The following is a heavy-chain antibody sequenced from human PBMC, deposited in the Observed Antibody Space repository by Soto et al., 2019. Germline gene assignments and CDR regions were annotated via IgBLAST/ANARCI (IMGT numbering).Heavy chain of an antibody. CDR1: GFTFISYG. CDR3: AKDFDIGGAAYYFDY. CDR2: ISSDGRDR. V-gene: IGHV3-30*18. J-gene: IGHJ4*02. D-gene: IGHD1-26*01. Sequence: HPGGSLRLSCAASGFTFISYGIHWVRQAPGKGLEWVAVISSDGRDRHYAESVKGRFTISRDNSKNTLSLQMNSLRADDTAVYYCAKDFDIGGAAYYFDYWGQGTLVTVSS.